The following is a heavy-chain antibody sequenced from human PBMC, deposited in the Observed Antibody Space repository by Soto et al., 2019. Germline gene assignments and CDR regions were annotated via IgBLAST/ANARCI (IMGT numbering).Heavy chain of an antibody. V-gene: IGHV3-30*03. J-gene: IGHJ6*02. CDR1: GFTFSSYG. Sequence: GGSLRLSCAASGFTFSSYGMHWVRQAPGKGLEWVAVISYDGSNKYYADSVKGRFTISRDNSKNTLYLQMNSLRAEDTAVYYCASPYSGYDLSRGMDVWGQGTTVTVSS. CDR2: ISYDGSNK. CDR3: ASPYSGYDLSRGMDV. D-gene: IGHD5-12*01.